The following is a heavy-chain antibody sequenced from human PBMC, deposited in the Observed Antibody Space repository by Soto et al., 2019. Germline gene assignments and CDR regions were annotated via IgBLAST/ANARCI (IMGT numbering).Heavy chain of an antibody. CDR1: GFTFYTYA. CDR2: IDSDGTDT. J-gene: IGHJ5*01. CDR3: AKGRLAVGSDWFDS. V-gene: IGHV3-23*05. D-gene: IGHD1-26*01. Sequence: GGSLRLSCEASGFTFYTYAIIWVRQAPGKGLEWVTAIDSDGTDTYYADFVKGRFTVSRDNSKNTLYLQMRSLTAEDTALYYCAKGRLAVGSDWFDSWGPGTLVTVSS.